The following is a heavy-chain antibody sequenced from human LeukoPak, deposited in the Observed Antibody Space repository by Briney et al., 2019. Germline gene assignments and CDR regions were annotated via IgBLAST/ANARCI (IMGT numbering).Heavy chain of an antibody. CDR1: GGSISSYY. D-gene: IGHD4-17*01. Sequence: SETLSLTCTVSGGSISSYYWSWIRQPPGKGLEWIGYIYYSGSTNYNPSLKGRVTISIDTSKNQFSLKLSSVTAADTAVYYCARLDYGDYGAFDIWGQGTMVTVSS. V-gene: IGHV4-59*08. CDR3: ARLDYGDYGAFDI. J-gene: IGHJ3*02. CDR2: IYYSGST.